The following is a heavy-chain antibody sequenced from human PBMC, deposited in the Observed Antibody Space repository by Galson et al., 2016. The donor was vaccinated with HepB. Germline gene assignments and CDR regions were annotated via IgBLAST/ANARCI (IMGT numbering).Heavy chain of an antibody. D-gene: IGHD2-15*01. CDR2: IYPGDSET. CDR1: GYSFSIFW. CDR3: ARRGYCGDSGCRDLGS. Sequence: QSGAEVKKPGASLKISCKAPGYSFSIFWIAWVRQMPGKGLEWLGIIYPGDSETRYSPSFQGQVTFSVDKSTSTAYLSWSSLKASDSGTYYCARRGYCGDSGCRDLGSWGQGTLVTVSS. J-gene: IGHJ4*02. V-gene: IGHV5-51*01.